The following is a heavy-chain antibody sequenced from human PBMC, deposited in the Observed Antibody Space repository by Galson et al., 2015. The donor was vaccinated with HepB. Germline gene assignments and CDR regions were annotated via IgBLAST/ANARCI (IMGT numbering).Heavy chain of an antibody. CDR3: ARKGSSSWYDAFDI. J-gene: IGHJ3*02. Sequence: SVKVSCKASGYTFTSYAMHWVRQAPGQRLEWMGWINAGNGNTKYSQKFQGRVTITRDTSASTAYMELSSLRSEDTAVYYCARKGSSSWYDAFDIWGQGTMVTVSS. CDR2: INAGNGNT. CDR1: GYTFTSYA. V-gene: IGHV1-3*01. D-gene: IGHD6-13*01.